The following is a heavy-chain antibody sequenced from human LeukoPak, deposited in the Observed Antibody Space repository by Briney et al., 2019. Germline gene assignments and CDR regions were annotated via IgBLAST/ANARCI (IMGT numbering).Heavy chain of an antibody. V-gene: IGHV3-30*03. Sequence: PGRSLRLSCAASGFTFDDYVMHWVRQAPGKGLEWVAVISYDGSNKYYADSVKGRFTISRDNSKNTLYLQMNSLRAEDTAVYYCASGKWNYDILTGYFSYWGQGTLVTVSS. CDR2: ISYDGSNK. CDR3: ASGKWNYDILTGYFSY. J-gene: IGHJ4*02. CDR1: GFTFDDYV. D-gene: IGHD3-9*01.